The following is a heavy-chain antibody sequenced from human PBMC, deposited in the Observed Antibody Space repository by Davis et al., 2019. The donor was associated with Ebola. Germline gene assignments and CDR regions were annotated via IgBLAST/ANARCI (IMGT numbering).Heavy chain of an antibody. CDR3: ARGVLIPVAGTGFAFDI. CDR1: GFTVSSNY. Sequence: GESLKISCAVFGFTVSSNYMSWVRQAPGKGLEWVSVIYNGGDTHYADPLEGRFTISRDNSRNALYLHVSSLRVEDTAVYYCARGVLIPVAGTGFAFDIWGQGTMVTVSS. V-gene: IGHV3-66*01. D-gene: IGHD6-19*01. CDR2: IYNGGDT. J-gene: IGHJ3*02.